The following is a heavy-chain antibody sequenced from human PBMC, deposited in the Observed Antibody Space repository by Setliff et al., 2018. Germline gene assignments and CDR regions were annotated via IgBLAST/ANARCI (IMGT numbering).Heavy chain of an antibody. CDR3: ARAGRRKDSGDNCLGSYCYYYYMDV. Sequence: PGGSLRLSCAASGFTFSSYWMYWVRQAPGKGLVWVSRINRDGSYTVYADSVEGRFTISRDNAKNTLYLQMNSLGAEDTAVYYCARAGRRKDSGDNCLGSYCYYYYMDVWGEGTTVTVSS. D-gene: IGHD2-15*01. CDR2: INRDGSYT. V-gene: IGHV3-74*01. CDR1: GFTFSSYW. J-gene: IGHJ6*03.